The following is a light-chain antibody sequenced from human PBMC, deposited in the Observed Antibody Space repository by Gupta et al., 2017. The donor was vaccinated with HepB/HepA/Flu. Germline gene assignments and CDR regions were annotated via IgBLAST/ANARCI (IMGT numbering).Light chain of an antibody. J-gene: IGKJ4*01. Sequence: DIQLTQSPSSLSASVGDRVTITCRASQSISSYLNWYQQKPGKAPKRLIYAASSLQSGVPSRFSGSGSGTDCTLTISSLQPEDFATYYGQQSYRTPLTFGGGTKVEIK. V-gene: IGKV1-39*01. CDR3: QQSYRTPLT. CDR1: QSISSY. CDR2: AAS.